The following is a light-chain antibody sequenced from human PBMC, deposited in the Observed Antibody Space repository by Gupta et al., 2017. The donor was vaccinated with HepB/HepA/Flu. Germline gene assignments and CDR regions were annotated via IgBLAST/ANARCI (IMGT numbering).Light chain of an antibody. CDR3: GTWDSSLNAGV. CDR1: NYNIGNNY. J-gene: IGLJ3*02. Sequence: QSVLTQPPSISAAAGQTVTISSSGTNYNIGNNYVSWYQQVPGTAPRLLIYENRNRPSVISDRFSASKSGSSATLVITGLQTGDEADYYCGTWDSSLNAGVFGGGTTLTVL. CDR2: ENR. V-gene: IGLV1-51*02.